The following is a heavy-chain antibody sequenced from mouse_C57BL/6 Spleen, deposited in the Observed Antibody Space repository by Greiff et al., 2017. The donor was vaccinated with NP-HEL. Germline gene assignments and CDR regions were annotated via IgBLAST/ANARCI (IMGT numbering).Heavy chain of an antibody. CDR1: GYAFSSYW. J-gene: IGHJ3*01. Sequence: QVQLQQSGAELVKPGASVKISCKASGYAFSSYWMNWVKQRPGKGLEWIGQIYPGDGDPNYNGKFKGKATLTADKSSRTAYMQLSSLTSEDSAVYFCARSRDDGYYWFAYWGQGTLVTVSA. V-gene: IGHV1-80*01. D-gene: IGHD2-3*01. CDR3: ARSRDDGYYWFAY. CDR2: IYPGDGDP.